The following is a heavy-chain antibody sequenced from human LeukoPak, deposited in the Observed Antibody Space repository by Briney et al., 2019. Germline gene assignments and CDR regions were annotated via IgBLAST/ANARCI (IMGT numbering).Heavy chain of an antibody. J-gene: IGHJ6*03. CDR1: GFTLSDHY. Sequence: KPGGSLRLSCAASGFTLSDHYMNWIRQAPGKGLEWISYISSRGSAIYYADSVKGRFTISRDNAKNSLYLQMNSLRVEDTAVYYCARDPQGYYMDVWGKGTTVTVSS. CDR3: ARDPQGYYMDV. CDR2: ISSRGSAI. V-gene: IGHV3-11*04.